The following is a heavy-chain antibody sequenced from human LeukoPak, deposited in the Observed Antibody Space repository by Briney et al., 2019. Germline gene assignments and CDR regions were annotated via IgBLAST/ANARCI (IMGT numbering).Heavy chain of an antibody. CDR2: IYYSGST. CDR1: GGSISSYY. Sequence: SESLSLTCTVSGGSISSYYWSWIRQPPRKGLEWIGYIYYSGSTNYNPSLKSRVTISVDTSKNQFSLKLSSVTAADTAVYYCATHRVYSSGWYQDYWGQGTLVTVSS. J-gene: IGHJ4*02. D-gene: IGHD6-19*01. CDR3: ATHRVYSSGWYQDY. V-gene: IGHV4-59*08.